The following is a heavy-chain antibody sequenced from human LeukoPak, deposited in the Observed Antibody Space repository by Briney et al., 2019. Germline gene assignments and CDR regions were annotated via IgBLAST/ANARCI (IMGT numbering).Heavy chain of an antibody. CDR1: GGSISSSSYY. CDR3: ARRGELRYFDWLAHGVYFDY. CDR2: IYYSGST. V-gene: IGHV4-39*07. J-gene: IGHJ4*02. Sequence: SETLSLTCTVSGGSISSSSYYGGWSRKPPGEGLEWIGSIYYSGSTYYNPSLKSRVTISVDTSKNQFSLKLSSVTAADTAVYYCARRGELRYFDWLAHGVYFDYWGQGTLVTVSS. D-gene: IGHD3-9*01.